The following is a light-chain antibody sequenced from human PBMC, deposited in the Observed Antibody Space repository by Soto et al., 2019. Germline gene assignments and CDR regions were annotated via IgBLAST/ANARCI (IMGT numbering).Light chain of an antibody. V-gene: IGLV2-8*01. CDR3: SSYADSNNLV. J-gene: IGLJ2*01. CDR1: SSDVGGYNY. Sequence: QSALTQPPSASGSPGQSVTISCTGTSSDVGGYNYVSWYQQHPGKAPKLMIYEVSKRPSGVPDRFSGSKSGNTASLTVSGLQAADEDDYYCSSYADSNNLVFGGGTKLTVL. CDR2: EVS.